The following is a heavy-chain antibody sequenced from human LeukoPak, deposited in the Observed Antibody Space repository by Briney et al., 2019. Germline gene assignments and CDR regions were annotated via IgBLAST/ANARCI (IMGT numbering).Heavy chain of an antibody. D-gene: IGHD3-16*01. CDR2: INNNGGTT. Sequence: GGSLRLSCAASGFTFSTYAMHWVRQAPGKGLEYLSGINNNGGTTNYADSVKGRFTISRDNFKNTLYLQMSSLRPEDTAVYYCVKTMVTFGGIIRADAFDIWGQGTMVTVSS. J-gene: IGHJ3*02. CDR1: GFTFSTYA. V-gene: IGHV3-64D*06. CDR3: VKTMVTFGGIIRADAFDI.